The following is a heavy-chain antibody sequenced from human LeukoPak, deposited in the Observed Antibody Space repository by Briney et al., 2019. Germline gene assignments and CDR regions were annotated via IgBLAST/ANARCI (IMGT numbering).Heavy chain of an antibody. D-gene: IGHD6-19*01. CDR2: VSGSGGKT. CDR3: AKSLAVPGSPDQ. V-gene: IGHV3-23*01. J-gene: IGHJ4*02. CDR1: GFTFTYSA. Sequence: GGSLRLSCAASGFTFTYSAMTWVRRAPGKGLEWVSTVSGSGGKTYYADSVKGRFTISRDNSDNTVSLQMNSLRAQDTAVYYCAKSLAVPGSPDQWGQGTLVTVSS.